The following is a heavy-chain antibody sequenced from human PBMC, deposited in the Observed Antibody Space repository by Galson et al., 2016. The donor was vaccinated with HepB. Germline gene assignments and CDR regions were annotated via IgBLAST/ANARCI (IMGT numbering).Heavy chain of an antibody. Sequence: SETLSLTCTVSSYSISSGYYWGWIRQPPGKGLEWIASIYHSGSTYYNPSLTSRVTISVDTSKNQFSLKLTSVTAADTAVYYCARVTDENGMGVWGQGTTVTVSS. D-gene: IGHD2-21*02. CDR1: SYSISSGYY. V-gene: IGHV4-38-2*02. CDR3: ARVTDENGMGV. CDR2: IYHSGST. J-gene: IGHJ6*02.